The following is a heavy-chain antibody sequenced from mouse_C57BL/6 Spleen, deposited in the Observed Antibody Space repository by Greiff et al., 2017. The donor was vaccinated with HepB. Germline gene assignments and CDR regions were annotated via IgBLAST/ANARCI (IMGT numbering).Heavy chain of an antibody. CDR3: ARHEGGIYYGNYDAMDY. Sequence: QVHVKQSGAELVKPGASVKLSCKASGYTFTEYTIHWVKQRSGQGLEWIGWFYPGSGSIKYNEKFKDKATLTADKSSSTAYMELSRLTSEDSAVYFCARHEGGIYYGNYDAMDYWGQGTSVTVSS. J-gene: IGHJ4*01. CDR2: FYPGSGSI. D-gene: IGHD2-1*01. V-gene: IGHV1-62-2*01. CDR1: GYTFTEYT.